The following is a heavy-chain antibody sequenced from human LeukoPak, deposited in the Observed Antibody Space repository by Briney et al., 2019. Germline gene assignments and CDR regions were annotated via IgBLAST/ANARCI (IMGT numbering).Heavy chain of an antibody. D-gene: IGHD1-26*01. CDR1: GDTFTDHY. CDR3: ARDGGSYVLNYYYGMDV. CDR2: ISAYNGNT. V-gene: IGHV1-18*04. Sequence: ASVKVSCKASGDTFTDHYMHWVRQAPGQGLEWMGWISAYNGNTNYAQKLQGRVTMTTDTSTSTAYMELRSLRSDDTAVYYCARDGGSYVLNYYYGMDVWGQGTTVTVSS. J-gene: IGHJ6*02.